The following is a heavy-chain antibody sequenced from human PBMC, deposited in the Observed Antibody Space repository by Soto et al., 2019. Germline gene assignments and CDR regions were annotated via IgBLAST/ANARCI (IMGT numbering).Heavy chain of an antibody. CDR2: LFWDDDK. Sequence: QITLKEAGPTLVKPTQTLTLTCSFSGFSLSTRGVGVGWIRQPRGKALEWLALLFWDDDKWYGPSLRSRLTVSEDTSKTQVVLTMPTMHPVDTATYYCAHRSRGYAYYFDQWCQGTLVTVSS. J-gene: IGHJ4*02. CDR1: GFSLSTRGVG. D-gene: IGHD5-12*01. CDR3: AHRSRGYAYYFDQ. V-gene: IGHV2-5*05.